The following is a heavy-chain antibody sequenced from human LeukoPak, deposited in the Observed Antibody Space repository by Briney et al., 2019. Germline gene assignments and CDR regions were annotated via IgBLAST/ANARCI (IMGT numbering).Heavy chain of an antibody. Sequence: SETLSLTCTVSGGSISNYYWNWIRQPPGKGLEWIGYVSYSGSTNYNPSLKSRVTISLYTSKNQFSLILNSVTAADTAVYFCARVLRAASWRSYDYWGQGSLATVSS. CDR3: ARVLRAASWRSYDY. CDR2: VSYSGST. V-gene: IGHV4-59*01. J-gene: IGHJ4*02. D-gene: IGHD5-18*01. CDR1: GGSISNYY.